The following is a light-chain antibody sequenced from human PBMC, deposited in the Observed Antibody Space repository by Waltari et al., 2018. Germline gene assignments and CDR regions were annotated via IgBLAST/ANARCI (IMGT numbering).Light chain of an antibody. CDR2: DAS. J-gene: IGKJ1*01. V-gene: IGKV6-21*02. CDR1: KSIGSS. CDR3: HQSSSPWT. Sequence: ITCPASKSIGSSLHWCQQKPDQSPKLLIKDASQSISGVPSRFSGSGSGTDFTLTINSLEAEDAATYYCHQSSSPWTFGQGTKVEIK.